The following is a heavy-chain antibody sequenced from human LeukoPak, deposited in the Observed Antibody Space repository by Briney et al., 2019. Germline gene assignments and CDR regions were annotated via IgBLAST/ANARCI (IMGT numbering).Heavy chain of an antibody. J-gene: IGHJ6*02. CDR2: IRYDGSNK. V-gene: IGHV3-30*02. CDR3: ARDRVVPAAMPHYYYYGMDV. CDR1: GFTFSSYG. D-gene: IGHD2-2*01. Sequence: GGSLRLSCAASGFTFSSYGMHWVRQAPGKGLEWVAFIRYDGSNKYYADSVKGRFSISRDNSKNTLYLQMNSLRAEDTAVYYCARDRVVPAAMPHYYYYGMDVWGQGTTVTVSS.